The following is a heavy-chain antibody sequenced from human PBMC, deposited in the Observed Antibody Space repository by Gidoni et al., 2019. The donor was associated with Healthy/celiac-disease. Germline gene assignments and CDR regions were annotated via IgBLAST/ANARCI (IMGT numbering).Heavy chain of an antibody. D-gene: IGHD3-16*02. CDR2: IKSKTDGGTT. CDR3: TTVRIMITFGGVIVGDGMDV. J-gene: IGHJ6*02. CDR1: GFTFSNAW. V-gene: IGHV3-15*01. Sequence: EVQLVESGGGLVKPGGSLRLSCAASGFTFSNAWMSWVRQAPGKGLEWVGRIKSKTDGGTTDYAAPVKGRFTISRDDSKNTLYLQMNSLKTEDTAVYYCTTVRIMITFGGVIVGDGMDVWGQGTTVTVSS.